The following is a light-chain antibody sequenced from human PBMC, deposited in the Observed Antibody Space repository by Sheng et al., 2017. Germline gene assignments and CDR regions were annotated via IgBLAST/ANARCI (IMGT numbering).Light chain of an antibody. CDR3: QSYDSSLSGWV. CDR2: ENN. J-gene: IGLJ3*02. CDR1: SSNIGARYD. Sequence: QSVLTQPPSVSGAPGQRVTISCTGSSSNIGARYDVHWYQQLPGTAPTLLIFENNNRPSGVPNRFSGSKSGSSASLAITGLQAEDEADYYCQSYDSSLSGWVFGGGTKLTV. V-gene: IGLV1-40*01.